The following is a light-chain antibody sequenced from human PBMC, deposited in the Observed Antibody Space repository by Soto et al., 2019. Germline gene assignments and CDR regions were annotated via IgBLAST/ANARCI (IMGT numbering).Light chain of an antibody. V-gene: IGKV1-5*03. CDR1: QNIGIW. J-gene: IGKJ1*01. CDR2: KAS. Sequence: IQMTQSPSTLSASIGDRVAITCRASQNIGIWLAWYQQRPGKAPRFLIYKASTLESGVPSRFSGSGSGTEFTLTISSLQPDDFATYSCQQYNDYSWTFGQGTKVEIK. CDR3: QQYNDYSWT.